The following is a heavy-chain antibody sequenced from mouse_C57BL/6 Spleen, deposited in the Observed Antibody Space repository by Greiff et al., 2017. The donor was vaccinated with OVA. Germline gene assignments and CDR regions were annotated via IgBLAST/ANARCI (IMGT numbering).Heavy chain of an antibody. CDR2: IDPSDSYT. Sequence: QVQLQQPGAELVMPGASVKLSCKASGYTFTSYWMRWVKQRPGQGLEWIGEIDPSDSYTNYNQKFKGKSTLTVDKSSSTAYMQLSSLTSEDSAVYYCARYYYGSSYWYFDVWGTGTTVTVSS. V-gene: IGHV1-69*01. D-gene: IGHD1-1*01. CDR1: GYTFTSYW. J-gene: IGHJ1*03. CDR3: ARYYYGSSYWYFDV.